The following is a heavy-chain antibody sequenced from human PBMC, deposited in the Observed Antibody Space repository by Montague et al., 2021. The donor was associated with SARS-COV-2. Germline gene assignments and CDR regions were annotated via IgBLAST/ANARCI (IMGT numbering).Heavy chain of an antibody. J-gene: IGHJ4*02. V-gene: IGHV4-59*08. CDR2: IYYSGST. CDR1: GGSISSSY. CDR3: ARGSGSYSTFDF. D-gene: IGHD3-10*01. Sequence: SETLSLTCTVSGGSISSSYWTWIRQPPGKGLEWIGYIYYSGSTSYNPSLKSRVTMSVDTSKNQFSLKLSSVTAADTAVYYCARGSGSYSTFDFWGQGTLVTASS.